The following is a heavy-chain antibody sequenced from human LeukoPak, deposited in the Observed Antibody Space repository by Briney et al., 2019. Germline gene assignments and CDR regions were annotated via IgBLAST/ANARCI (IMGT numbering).Heavy chain of an antibody. CDR2: ISSSSSTT. CDR3: ARDLVGATPFDY. CDR1: GFTFSSYS. Sequence: QPGGSLRLSCAASGFTFSSYSMNWVRQAPGKGLEWVSYISSSSSTTYYADSVKGRFTTSRDNAKNSLYLQMNSLRAEDTAVYYCARDLVGATPFDYWGQGTLVTVSS. D-gene: IGHD1-26*01. V-gene: IGHV3-48*04. J-gene: IGHJ4*02.